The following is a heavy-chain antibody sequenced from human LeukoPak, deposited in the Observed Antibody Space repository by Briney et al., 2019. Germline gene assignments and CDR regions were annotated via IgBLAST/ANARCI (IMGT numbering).Heavy chain of an antibody. V-gene: IGHV4-59*01. D-gene: IGHD6-6*01. CDR1: GGSFSSYY. Sequence: SETLSLTCAVYGGSFSSYYWSWIRQPPGKGLEWIGYIYYSGSTNYNPSLKSRVTISVDTSKNQFSLKLSSVTAADTAVYYCASTSIAARPFWFDPWGQGTLVTVSS. CDR3: ASTSIAARPFWFDP. J-gene: IGHJ5*02. CDR2: IYYSGST.